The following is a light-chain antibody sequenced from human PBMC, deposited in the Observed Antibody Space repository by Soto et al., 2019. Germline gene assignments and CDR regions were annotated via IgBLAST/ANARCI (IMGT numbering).Light chain of an antibody. V-gene: IGLV2-14*01. Sequence: QSALTQPASVSGSPGQSITISCTGTSSDVGGHNYVSWYQQHPGKAPKLMIYEVNNRPSGVSDRFSGSKAGNTASLTISGLQAEDEADYYCSSFTSSTTLAVFGGGTKLTVL. J-gene: IGLJ2*01. CDR2: EVN. CDR1: SSDVGGHNY. CDR3: SSFTSSTTLAV.